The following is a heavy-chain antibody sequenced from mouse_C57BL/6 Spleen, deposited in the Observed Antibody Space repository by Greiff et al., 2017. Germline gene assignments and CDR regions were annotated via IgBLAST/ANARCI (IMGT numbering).Heavy chain of an antibody. CDR3: AREENYGNSYWYFDV. CDR1: GYSITSGYY. J-gene: IGHJ1*03. CDR2: ISYDGSN. V-gene: IGHV3-6*01. Sequence: EESGPGLVKPSQSLSLTCSVTGYSITSGYYWNWIRQFPGNKLEWMGYISYDGSNNYNPSLKNRISITRDTSKNQFFLKLNSVTTEDTATYYCAREENYGNSYWYFDVWGTGTTVTVSS. D-gene: IGHD2-1*01.